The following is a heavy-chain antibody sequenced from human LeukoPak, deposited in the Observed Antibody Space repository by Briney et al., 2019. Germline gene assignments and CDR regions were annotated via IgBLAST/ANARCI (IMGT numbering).Heavy chain of an antibody. D-gene: IGHD2-15*01. J-gene: IGHJ1*01. CDR1: GGSFSGYY. CDR2: INHSGST. CDR3: ARRARYCSGGSCYGRAEYFQH. V-gene: IGHV4-34*01. Sequence: SETLSLTCAVYGGSFSGYYWSWIRQPPGKGLEWIGEINHSGSTNYNPSLKSRVTISVDTSKNQFSLKLSSVTAADTAVYYCARRARYCSGGSCYGRAEYFQHWGQGTLVTVSS.